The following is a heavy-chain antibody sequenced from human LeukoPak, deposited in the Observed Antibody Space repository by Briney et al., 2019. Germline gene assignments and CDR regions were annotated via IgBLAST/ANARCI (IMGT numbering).Heavy chain of an antibody. CDR1: GYSFSDYW. CDR2: IYPGDSDT. V-gene: IGHV5-51*01. J-gene: IGHJ4*02. CDR3: AISGSTGTISSIDY. D-gene: IGHD1-7*01. Sequence: PGESLKISCKGSGYSFSDYWIGWVRQMPGKGLEWMGIIYPGDSDTRYSPSFQGQVTISADKSISTAYVQWSSLKASDTAIYYCAISGSTGTISSIDYWGQGTLVTVSS.